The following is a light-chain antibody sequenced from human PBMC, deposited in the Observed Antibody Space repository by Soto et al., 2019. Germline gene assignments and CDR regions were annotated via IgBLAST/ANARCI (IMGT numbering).Light chain of an antibody. CDR1: SSDVGGYNY. J-gene: IGLJ1*01. CDR3: SSHTSSSTPYV. V-gene: IGLV2-14*01. CDR2: EVS. Sequence: QSALTQPASVSGSPGQSITISCTGTSSDVGGYNYVSWYQQHPGKAPKLMISEVSNRPSGLSNRFSGSKSGNTASLTISGLQAEDEADYYCSSHTSSSTPYVFGTGTKVTVL.